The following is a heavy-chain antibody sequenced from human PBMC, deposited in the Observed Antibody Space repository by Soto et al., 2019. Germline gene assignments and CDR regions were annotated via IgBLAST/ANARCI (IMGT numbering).Heavy chain of an antibody. J-gene: IGHJ3*02. CDR3: AKDKPPYYYGSGSYYNAFDI. CDR1: GFTFDDYA. V-gene: IGHV3-9*01. CDR2: ISWNSGSI. D-gene: IGHD3-10*01. Sequence: GGSLRLSCAASGFTFDDYAMHWVRQAPGKGLEWVSGISWNSGSIGYADSVKGRFTISRDNAKNSLYLQMNSLRAEDTALYYCAKDKPPYYYGSGSYYNAFDIWGQGTMVTVSS.